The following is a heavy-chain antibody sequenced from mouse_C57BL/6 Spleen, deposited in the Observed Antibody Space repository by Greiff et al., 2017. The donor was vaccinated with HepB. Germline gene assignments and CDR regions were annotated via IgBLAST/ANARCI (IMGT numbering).Heavy chain of an antibody. CDR2: IYPGGGYT. CDR3: ARFYYSNYYAMDY. J-gene: IGHJ4*01. CDR1: GYTFTNYW. V-gene: IGHV1-63*01. D-gene: IGHD2-5*01. Sequence: VQLQQSGAELVRPGTSVKMSCKASGYTFTNYWIGWAKQRPGHGLEWIGDIYPGGGYTNYNEKFKGKATQTADKSSSTAYMQFSSLTSEDSAIYYCARFYYSNYYAMDYWGQGTSVTVSS.